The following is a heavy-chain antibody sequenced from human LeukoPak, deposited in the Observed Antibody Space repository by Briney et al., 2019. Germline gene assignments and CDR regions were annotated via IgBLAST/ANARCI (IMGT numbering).Heavy chain of an antibody. J-gene: IGHJ6*03. CDR2: ISGSGGST. CDR3: ARALPSRYYYYYYYMDV. Sequence: PSETLSLTCAVYGGSFSGYYWSWVRQAPGKGLEWVSAISGSGGSTYYADFVKGRFTISRDNSKNTLYLQMNSLRAEDTAVYYCARALPSRYYYYYYYMDVWGKGTTVTVSS. CDR1: GGSFSGYY. D-gene: IGHD6-6*01. V-gene: IGHV3-23*01.